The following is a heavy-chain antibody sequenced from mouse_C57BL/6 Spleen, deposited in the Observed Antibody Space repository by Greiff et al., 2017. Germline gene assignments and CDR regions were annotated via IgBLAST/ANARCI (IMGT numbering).Heavy chain of an antibody. D-gene: IGHD1-1*02. J-gene: IGHJ3*01. Sequence: EVQLQQSGPELVKPGASVKMSCKASGYTFTDYNMHWVKQSHGKSLEWIGYINPNNGGTSYNQKFKGKATLTVNKSSSTAYMELRSLTSEDSAVYYCAEEVWMDGGFAYWGQGTLVTVSA. CDR1: GYTFTDYN. CDR3: AEEVWMDGGFAY. V-gene: IGHV1-22*01. CDR2: INPNNGGT.